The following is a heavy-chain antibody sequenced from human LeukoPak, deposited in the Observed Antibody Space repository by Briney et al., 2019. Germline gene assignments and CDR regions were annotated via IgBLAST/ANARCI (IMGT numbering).Heavy chain of an antibody. Sequence: GASVKVSCRPAGESLFTYAIHWVRQAPGQRLEWMGWINAVNGDTKYSRTFQDRVTITRDTPASYAYMELSGLRSEDTAVYYCTTGQYAFDIWGQGTMVTVSS. CDR2: INAVNGDT. V-gene: IGHV1-3*01. D-gene: IGHD1-1*01. CDR3: TTGQYAFDI. J-gene: IGHJ3*02. CDR1: GESLFTYA.